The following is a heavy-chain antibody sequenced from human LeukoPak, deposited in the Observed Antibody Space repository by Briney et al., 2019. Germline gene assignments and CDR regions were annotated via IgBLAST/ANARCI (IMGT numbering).Heavy chain of an antibody. CDR1: GFTFSNAW. J-gene: IGHJ4*01. CDR2: ISYYGSNK. V-gene: IGHV3-30*03. D-gene: IGHD3-22*01. CDR3: ARGQIVVVDN. Sequence: PGGSLRLSCAASGFTFSNAWMNWVRQAPGKGLEGVAVISYYGSNKYYADSVKGRFTISRDKSKNTLYLQMNSLRTEDTAVYYCARGQIVVVDNWGQGTLVTVSS.